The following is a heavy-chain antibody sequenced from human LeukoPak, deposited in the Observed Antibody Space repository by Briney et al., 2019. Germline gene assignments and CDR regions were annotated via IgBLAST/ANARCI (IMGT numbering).Heavy chain of an antibody. V-gene: IGHV4-34*01. CDR2: TNHSGST. Sequence: SETLSLTCAVYGGSFSGYYWSWIRQPPGKGLEWIGETNHSGSTNYNPSLKSRVTISVDTSKNQFSLKLSPVTAADTAVYYCARNQWLVRGDYFDYWGQGTLVTVSS. D-gene: IGHD6-19*01. CDR3: ARNQWLVRGDYFDY. J-gene: IGHJ4*02. CDR1: GGSFSGYY.